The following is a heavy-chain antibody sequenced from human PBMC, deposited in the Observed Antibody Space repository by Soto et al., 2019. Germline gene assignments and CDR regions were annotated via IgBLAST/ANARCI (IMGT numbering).Heavy chain of an antibody. J-gene: IGHJ3*02. CDR3: TKQVFSSGNYQSRAFNI. Sequence: PGGPLRLSFSASVFAFSAYSMSWFRQAPGKGLEWVSVITGGGGTTFYADSVKGRFTISRDNSKNTLYLQMNNLRAEDTAVYYCTKQVFSSGNYQSRAFNIWGQGTKVTVSS. V-gene: IGHV3-23*01. D-gene: IGHD3-10*01. CDR2: ITGGGGTT. CDR1: VFAFSAYS.